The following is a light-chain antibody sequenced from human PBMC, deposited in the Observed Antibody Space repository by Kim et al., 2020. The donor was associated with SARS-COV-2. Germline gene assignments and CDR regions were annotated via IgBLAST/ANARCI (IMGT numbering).Light chain of an antibody. Sequence: DIQMTQSPSSLSASVGDRVTITCRASQSITSYLNWYQQTPGKAPKLLIYAASSLQSGVPSRFSGSGSGTDFTLTISSLQPEDFATYYCQQSYSTPRTFVQGTKLEI. V-gene: IGKV1-39*01. J-gene: IGKJ2*01. CDR1: QSITSY. CDR2: AAS. CDR3: QQSYSTPRT.